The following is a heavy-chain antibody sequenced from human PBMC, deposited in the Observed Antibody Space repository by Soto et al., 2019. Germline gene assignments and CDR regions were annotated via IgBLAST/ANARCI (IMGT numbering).Heavy chain of an antibody. CDR3: AKDHGKGAAADLYYYYYGMDV. J-gene: IGHJ6*02. D-gene: IGHD6-13*01. Sequence: EVQLLESGGGLVQPGGSLRLSCAASGFTFSSYAMSWVRQAPGKGLEWVSAISGSGGSTYYADSVKGRFTISRDNSKNTLYLQMNSLRAEDTAVYYCAKDHGKGAAADLYYYYYGMDVWGQGTTVTVSS. CDR2: ISGSGGST. V-gene: IGHV3-23*01. CDR1: GFTFSSYA.